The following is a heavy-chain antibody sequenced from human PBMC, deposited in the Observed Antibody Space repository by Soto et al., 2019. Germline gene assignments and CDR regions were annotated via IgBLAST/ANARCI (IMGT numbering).Heavy chain of an antibody. J-gene: IGHJ4*02. CDR1: GFTFSGSA. CDR2: IRSKANSYAT. CDR3: TRYYSSAYYPFDY. D-gene: IGHD3-22*01. Sequence: GGSLRLSCAASGFTFSGSAMHWVRQASGKGLEWVGRIRSKANSYATAYAASVKGRFTISRDDSKNTAYLQMNSLKTEDTAVYYCTRYYSSAYYPFDYWGQGTLVTVST. V-gene: IGHV3-73*01.